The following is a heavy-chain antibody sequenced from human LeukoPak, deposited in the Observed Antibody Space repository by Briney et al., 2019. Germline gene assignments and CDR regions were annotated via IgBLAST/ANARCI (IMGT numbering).Heavy chain of an antibody. D-gene: IGHD3/OR15-3a*01. V-gene: IGHV3-74*03. CDR3: ATDAGHGFSF. CDR2: IYSDGSDT. Sequence: GVSLRLSCAASGFTFSNAWMHWVRQAPGKGLVWVSRIYSDGSDTTYADSVKGRFIISRDNAKNTLYLQMNGLRGDDTAVYYCATDAGHGFSFWGQGTMVTVSS. CDR1: GFTFSNAW. J-gene: IGHJ3*01.